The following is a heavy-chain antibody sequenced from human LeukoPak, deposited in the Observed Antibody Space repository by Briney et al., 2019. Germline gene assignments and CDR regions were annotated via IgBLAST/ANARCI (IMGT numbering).Heavy chain of an antibody. J-gene: IGHJ6*04. CDR1: GFSLDKAS. D-gene: IGHD3-9*01. Sequence: GGSLRLFQRASGFSLDKASMSSVRQAPGKGLEWVSVITGLSDNIDYAESVKGRFTISRDNSKNKLYLQMNSLRAEDTALYYCVKGSTGRRYSTTDVWAKGTTVTVSS. CDR3: VKGSTGRRYSTTDV. V-gene: IGHV3-23*01. CDR2: ITGLSDNI.